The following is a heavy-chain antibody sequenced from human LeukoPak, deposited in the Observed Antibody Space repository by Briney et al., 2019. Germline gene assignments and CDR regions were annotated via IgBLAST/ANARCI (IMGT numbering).Heavy chain of an antibody. CDR1: GGSFSGYY. CDR2: IYHSGST. Sequence: PSETLSLTCAVYGGSFSGYYWGWIRQPPGKGLEWIGNIYHSGSTYYNPSLKRRVTISLDTSKNQLSLRLTAVTAADTAVYYCARDEGNYDFWSGSSNWFDPWGQGTLVTVSS. CDR3: ARDEGNYDFWSGSSNWFDP. D-gene: IGHD3-3*01. J-gene: IGHJ5*02. V-gene: IGHV4-34*11.